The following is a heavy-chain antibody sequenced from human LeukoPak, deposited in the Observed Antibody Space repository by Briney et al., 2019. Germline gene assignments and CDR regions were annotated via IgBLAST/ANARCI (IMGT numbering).Heavy chain of an antibody. V-gene: IGHV3-23*01. CDR3: AREVSEGFDF. Sequence: GGSLRLSCAASGFTFTSYSMSWVRQAPGKGLEWVSGTSDRGDYTYYADSVKGRFTISRDNAKNSLYLQMNSLRAEDTALYYCAREVSEGFDFWGQGTLVTVSS. CDR2: TSDRGDYT. J-gene: IGHJ4*02. D-gene: IGHD3-22*01. CDR1: GFTFTSYS.